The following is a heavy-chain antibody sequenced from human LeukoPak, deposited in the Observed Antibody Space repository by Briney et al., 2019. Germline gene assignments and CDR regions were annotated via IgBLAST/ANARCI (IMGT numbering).Heavy chain of an antibody. D-gene: IGHD3-22*01. Sequence: ASVKVSCKASGYTFTGYYIHLVRQAPGQGPEWMGWINPNNGGTNYAQKFQGRVTMTRDTSVSTAYVELRRLRSDDTAIYYCATSMNGFSSGSYYFDYWGQGTLVTVSS. CDR2: INPNNGGT. CDR1: GYTFTGYY. J-gene: IGHJ4*02. V-gene: IGHV1-2*02. CDR3: ATSMNGFSSGSYYFDY.